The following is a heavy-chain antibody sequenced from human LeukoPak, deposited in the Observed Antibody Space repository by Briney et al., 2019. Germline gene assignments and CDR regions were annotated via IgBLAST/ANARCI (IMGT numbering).Heavy chain of an antibody. V-gene: IGHV1-2*02. D-gene: IGHD6-19*01. CDR2: INPNSGGT. Sequence: ASVKVSCKASGYTFTGYYMHWVRQAPGQGLEWMGWINPNSGGTNYAQKFQGRVTMTRDTSISTAYMELSRLRSDDTAVYYCARSGYSSGWYVYYYYYMDVWGKGTTVTISS. CDR3: ARSGYSSGWYVYYYYYMDV. CDR1: GYTFTGYY. J-gene: IGHJ6*03.